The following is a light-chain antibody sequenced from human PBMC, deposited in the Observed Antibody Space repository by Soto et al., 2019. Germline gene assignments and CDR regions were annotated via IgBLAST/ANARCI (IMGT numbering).Light chain of an antibody. V-gene: IGKV3-20*01. CDR1: QSVTTR. CDR3: QQYGGSPIT. J-gene: IGKJ5*01. CDR2: GAS. Sequence: IFLTQSPGTLSLSQWERVTLSWRASQSVTTRLAWYQHKPGQAPTLLMSGASNRASGVPVRFSGSGSGTDFTLTITRLEPEDFALYYCQQYGGSPITFGLGTRLEI.